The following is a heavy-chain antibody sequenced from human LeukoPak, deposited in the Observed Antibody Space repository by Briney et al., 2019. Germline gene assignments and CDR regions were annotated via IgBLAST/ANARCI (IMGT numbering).Heavy chain of an antibody. J-gene: IGHJ4*02. D-gene: IGHD6-19*01. CDR3: ARLSVAGIGGDFDY. Sequence: PSQTLSLTCTVSGGSTSSGGYYWSWIRQPPGKGLEWIGYIYHSGSTYYNPSLKSRVTISVDRSKNQFSLKLSSVTAADTAVYYCARLSVAGIGGDFDYWGQGTLVTVSS. CDR1: GGSTSSGGYY. V-gene: IGHV4-30-2*01. CDR2: IYHSGST.